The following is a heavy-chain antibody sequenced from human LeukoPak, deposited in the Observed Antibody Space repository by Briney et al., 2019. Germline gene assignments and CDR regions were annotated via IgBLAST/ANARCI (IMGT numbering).Heavy chain of an antibody. Sequence: QAGGSLRLSCAASGFTVVDSYISWVRQAPGKGLEWVSVIYSGGSTYYADSVRARFTISRDNSKNTLYLEMNSLRAEDTAVYYCVRDRTGSGWYYFDSWGQGTLVTVSS. D-gene: IGHD6-19*01. V-gene: IGHV3-66*01. CDR1: GFTVVDSY. CDR3: VRDRTGSGWYYFDS. CDR2: IYSGGST. J-gene: IGHJ4*02.